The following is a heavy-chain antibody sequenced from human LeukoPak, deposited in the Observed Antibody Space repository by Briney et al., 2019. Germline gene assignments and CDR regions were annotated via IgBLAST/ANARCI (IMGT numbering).Heavy chain of an antibody. D-gene: IGHD3-10*01. J-gene: IGHJ4*02. CDR3: VRSLERFGTRDY. V-gene: IGHV3-7*01. CDR2: INQDGSEK. CDR1: EFIFGAYW. Sequence: GGSLRLSCAGSEFIFGAYWMTWVRQAPGKGLEWVAHINQDGSEKYYMDSVKGRFAISRDNAKKSLFLQMNSLTAEETALYYCVRSLERFGTRDYWGQGPLVTVSS.